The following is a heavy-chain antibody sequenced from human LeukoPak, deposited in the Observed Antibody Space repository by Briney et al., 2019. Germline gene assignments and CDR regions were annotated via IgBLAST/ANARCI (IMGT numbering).Heavy chain of an antibody. V-gene: IGHV4-59*01. CDR2: IYSSGST. CDR3: ARVFDSGSQAYFYYMDV. Sequence: SETLSLTCAVYGGSFSGYYWSWIRQPPGKGLEWIGYIYSSGSTNYNPSLKSRVTMSVDTSKYQFSLKVSSVTAADTAVYYCARVFDSGSQAYFYYMDVWGKGTTVTISS. D-gene: IGHD3-10*01. CDR1: GGSFSGYY. J-gene: IGHJ6*03.